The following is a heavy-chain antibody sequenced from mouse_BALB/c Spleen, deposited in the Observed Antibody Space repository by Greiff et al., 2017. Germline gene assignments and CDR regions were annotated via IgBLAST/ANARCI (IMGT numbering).Heavy chain of an antibody. CDR2: IDPSDSYT. Sequence: QVQLQQPGAELVKPGASVKLSCKASGYTFTSYWMHWVKQRPGQGLEWIGEIDPSDSYTNYNQKFKGKATLTVDKSSSTAYMQLSSLTSEDSAVYYCARIYDGSFAYWGQGTLVTVSA. CDR1: GYTFTSYW. J-gene: IGHJ3*01. CDR3: ARIYDGSFAY. D-gene: IGHD2-3*01. V-gene: IGHV1-69*02.